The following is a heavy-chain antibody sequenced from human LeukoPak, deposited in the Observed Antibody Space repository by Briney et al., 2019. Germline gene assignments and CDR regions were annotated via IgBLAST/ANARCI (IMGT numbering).Heavy chain of an antibody. CDR1: GGSVSSNNY. J-gene: IGHJ4*02. V-gene: IGHV4-61*01. CDR2: IHYSGDI. D-gene: IGHD2-15*01. CDR3: ARVGCSGGSCYPDY. Sequence: SETLSLTCTVSGGSVSSNNYWYWIRQPPGKGLEWIGYIHYSGDINYNPSLKSRVTISAYTSKNQLSLKLSSVTAADTAVYYCARVGCSGGSCYPDYWGQGTLVTVSS.